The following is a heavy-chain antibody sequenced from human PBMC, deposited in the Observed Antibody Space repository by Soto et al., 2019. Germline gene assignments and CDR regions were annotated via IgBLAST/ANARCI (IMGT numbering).Heavy chain of an antibody. CDR2: INHSGST. J-gene: IGHJ5*02. CDR1: GGSFSGYY. D-gene: IGHD6-13*01. Sequence: SETLSLTCAVYGGSFSGYYWSWIRQPPGKGLEWIGEINHSGSTNYNPSLKSRVTISVDTSKNQFSLKLSSVTAADTAVYYCAVLYSSSPLYNWFDPWGQGTLVTVS. V-gene: IGHV4-34*01. CDR3: AVLYSSSPLYNWFDP.